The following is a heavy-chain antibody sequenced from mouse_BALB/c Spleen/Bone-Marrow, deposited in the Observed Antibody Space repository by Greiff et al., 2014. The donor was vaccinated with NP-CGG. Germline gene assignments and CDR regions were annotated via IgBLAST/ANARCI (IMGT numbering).Heavy chain of an antibody. V-gene: IGHV1S81*02. CDR1: GYTFTSYY. Sequence: QVQLQQSGAELVKPGASVKLSCKASGYTFTSYYMYWVKQRPGQGLEWIGGINPSNGGTNFNEKFKSKATLTVDKSSSTAYMQLSSLTSEDSAVYYWTRDHYYYGSSYWYFDVWGAGTTVTVSS. CDR2: INPSNGGT. J-gene: IGHJ1*01. CDR3: TRDHYYYGSSYWYFDV. D-gene: IGHD1-1*01.